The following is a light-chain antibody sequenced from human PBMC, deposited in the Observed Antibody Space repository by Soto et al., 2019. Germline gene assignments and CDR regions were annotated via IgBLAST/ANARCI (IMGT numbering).Light chain of an antibody. CDR3: MQCNELSLT. CDR2: ECS. J-gene: IGKJ4*01. V-gene: IGKV2D-29*01. CDR1: RSLLYNTGKTH. Sequence: VVTQTPRSLSVTPGQPASSSCKSIRSLLYNTGKTHLYLYLQRPGQPPQPLIYECSSWFSGVPDRFSGGGSGTDFTLNISRVEAEDFGVYYCMQCNELSLTFGGGTKVEIK.